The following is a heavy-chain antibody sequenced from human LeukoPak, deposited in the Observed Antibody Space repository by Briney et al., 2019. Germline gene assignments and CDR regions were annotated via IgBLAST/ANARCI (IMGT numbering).Heavy chain of an antibody. CDR1: GFTFSSYG. J-gene: IGHJ4*02. V-gene: IGHV3-30*02. Sequence: GGSLRLSCAASGFTFSSYGMHWVRQAPGKGLEWVAFIRYDGSNKYYADSVKGRFTISRDNAKNSLYLQMNSLRAEDTAVYYCARGHKLSGYYPPYYFDYWGQGTLVTVSS. CDR3: ARGHKLSGYYPPYYFDY. CDR2: IRYDGSNK. D-gene: IGHD3-22*01.